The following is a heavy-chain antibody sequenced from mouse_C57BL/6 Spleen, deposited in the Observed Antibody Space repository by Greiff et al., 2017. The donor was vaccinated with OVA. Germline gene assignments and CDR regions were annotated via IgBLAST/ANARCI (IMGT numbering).Heavy chain of an antibody. Sequence: VKLQQPGAELVRPGSSVKLSCKASGYTFTSYWMHWVKQRPIQGLEWIGNIDPSDSETHYNQKFKDKATLTVDKSSSTAYMQLSSLTSEDSAVYYCARLSTTVVAPYAMDYWGQGTSVTVSS. CDR3: ARLSTTVVAPYAMDY. V-gene: IGHV1-52*01. CDR2: IDPSDSET. J-gene: IGHJ4*01. CDR1: GYTFTSYW. D-gene: IGHD1-1*01.